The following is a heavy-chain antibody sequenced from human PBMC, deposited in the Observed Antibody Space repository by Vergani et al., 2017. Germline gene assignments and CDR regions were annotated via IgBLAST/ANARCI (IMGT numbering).Heavy chain of an antibody. CDR1: GFTFSSHA. CDR3: AKRGDYGDYLGY. J-gene: IGHJ4*02. CDR2: IKNTGDST. Sequence: EVQLLQSEGAVVQPGGSPRLSCVASGFTFSSHAMSWVRQGHGQGLEWVSSIKNTGDSTHYADSVKGRFTISRDNSKNTLYLQMNSLRTEDTAVYYCAKRGDYGDYLGYWGQGTLVIVS. V-gene: IGHV3-23*01. D-gene: IGHD4-17*01.